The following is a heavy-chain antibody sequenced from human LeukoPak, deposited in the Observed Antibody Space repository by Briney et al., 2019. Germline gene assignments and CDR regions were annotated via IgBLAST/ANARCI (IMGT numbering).Heavy chain of an antibody. Sequence: GGPLSLSWAASGFTLPSKALSWVPQAQGKGLEWVSSFTGSAGNIHYADSVKGRFTLSRDTSKETMYLQMNSLRADDTAIYYCAAGGGNTFNPWGQGTLVTVSS. CDR3: AAGGGNTFNP. J-gene: IGHJ5*02. V-gene: IGHV3-23*01. D-gene: IGHD1/OR15-1a*01. CDR2: FTGSAGNI. CDR1: GFTLPSKA.